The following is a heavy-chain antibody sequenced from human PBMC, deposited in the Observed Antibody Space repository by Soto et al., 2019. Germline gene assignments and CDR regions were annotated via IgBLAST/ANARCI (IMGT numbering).Heavy chain of an antibody. D-gene: IGHD3-3*01. V-gene: IGHV3-30*18. J-gene: IGHJ4*02. CDR2: ISYDGSNK. Sequence: GGSLRLSCAASGFTFSSYGMHWVRQAPGKGLEWVAVISYDGSNKYYADTVKGRFTISRDNSKNTLYLQMNSLRAEDTAVYHCAKDLVLDFWSGYHTPDFDYWGQGTLVTVSS. CDR1: GFTFSSYG. CDR3: AKDLVLDFWSGYHTPDFDY.